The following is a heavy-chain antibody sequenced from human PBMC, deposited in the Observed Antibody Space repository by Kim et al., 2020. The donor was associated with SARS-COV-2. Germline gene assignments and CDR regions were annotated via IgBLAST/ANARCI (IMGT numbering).Heavy chain of an antibody. CDR1: GYTFTSYD. CDR3: ARASNYYDSSGYYAVYYFDY. J-gene: IGHJ4*02. CDR2: MNPNSGNT. D-gene: IGHD3-22*01. V-gene: IGHV1-8*01. Sequence: ASVKVSCKAAGYTFTSYDINWVRQATGQGLEWMGWMNPNSGNTGYAQKFQGRVTMTRNTSISTAYMELSSLRSEDTAVYYCARASNYYDSSGYYAVYYFDYWGQGTLVTVSS.